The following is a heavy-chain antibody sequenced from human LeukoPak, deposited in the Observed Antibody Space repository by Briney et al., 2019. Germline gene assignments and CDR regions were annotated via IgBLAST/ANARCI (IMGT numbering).Heavy chain of an antibody. CDR3: ARDRYTTAAAGSSAFDI. J-gene: IGHJ3*02. D-gene: IGHD6-13*01. Sequence: SVKVSCKASGGTFSSYAISWVRQAPGQGLEWMGRIIPILGIANYAQKFQGRVTITADKSTSTAYMELSSLRSEDTAVYYCARDRYTTAAAGSSAFDIWGQGTMVTVSS. V-gene: IGHV1-69*04. CDR2: IIPILGIA. CDR1: GGTFSSYA.